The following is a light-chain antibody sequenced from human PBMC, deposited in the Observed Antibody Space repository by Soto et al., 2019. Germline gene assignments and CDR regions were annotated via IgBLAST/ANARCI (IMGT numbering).Light chain of an antibody. CDR1: QTINNN. CDR2: GAS. V-gene: IGKV3-15*01. Sequence: VMTQAPATLSVSPGERATLSCRASQTINNNIAWYQLKDGQVPRLLIYGASTRSTDIPARFSGSGSGTEFTLTISSLQSDDFAEYHCQQYNNWPQTFGQGTKVEIK. J-gene: IGKJ1*01. CDR3: QQYNNWPQT.